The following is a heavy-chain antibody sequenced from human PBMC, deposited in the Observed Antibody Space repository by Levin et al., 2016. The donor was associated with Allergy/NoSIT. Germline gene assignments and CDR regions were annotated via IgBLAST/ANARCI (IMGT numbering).Heavy chain of an antibody. CDR2: IHHSGRT. D-gene: IGHD6-13*01. CDR3: ARPRSAAAQGFQH. J-gene: IGHJ1*01. V-gene: IGHV4-55*01. Sequence: VRQAPGKGLEWIGEIHHSGRTYYNPSLKSRITMSVDTSKNQFYLKLSSVTAADTAVYYCARPRSAAAQGFQHWGQGTLVTVSS.